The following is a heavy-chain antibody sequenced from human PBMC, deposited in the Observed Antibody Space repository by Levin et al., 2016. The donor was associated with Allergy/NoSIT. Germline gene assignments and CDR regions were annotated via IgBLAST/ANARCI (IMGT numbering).Heavy chain of an antibody. V-gene: IGHV3-23*01. CDR1: GFTFTRYW. CDR3: VGRYGEDDWRY. J-gene: IGHJ4*02. D-gene: IGHD4-17*01. CDR2: ISGRFRNT. Sequence: GGSLRLSCEASGFTFTRYWMAWVRQAPGKGLEWVSDISGRFRNTYYADSVRGRFTISRDNSRNTVYLQMNSLRDDDTAVYYCVGRYGEDDWRYWGRGTLVAVSS.